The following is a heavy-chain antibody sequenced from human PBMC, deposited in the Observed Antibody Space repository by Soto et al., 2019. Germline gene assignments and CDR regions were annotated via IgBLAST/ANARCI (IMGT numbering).Heavy chain of an antibody. CDR2: ITGGGVNT. D-gene: IGHD1-26*01. Sequence: GGSLRLSCAASGFTFSNYSMSWVRLAPGKGLEWVSVITGGGVNTYYADSVKGRFTISRDNSKNTLYLQMNSLRAEDTAVYYCAKRGGAYGGFAYGGLGTLVTVS. J-gene: IGHJ4*02. CDR3: AKRGGAYGGFAY. V-gene: IGHV3-23*01. CDR1: GFTFSNYS.